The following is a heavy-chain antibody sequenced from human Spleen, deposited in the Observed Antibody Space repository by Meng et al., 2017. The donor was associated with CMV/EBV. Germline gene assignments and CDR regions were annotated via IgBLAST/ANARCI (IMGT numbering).Heavy chain of an antibody. J-gene: IGHJ6*02. CDR3: ARKTDYYDSSGYLSGDSTYYYGMDV. V-gene: IGHV1-69*05. D-gene: IGHD3-22*01. Sequence: SVKVSCKASGGTFSSYAISWVRQAPGQGLEWMGGIIPIFGTANYAQKFQGRVTITTDESTSTAYMELSSLRSEDTAVYYCARKTDYYDSSGYLSGDSTYYYGMDVWGQGTTVTVSS. CDR1: GGTFSSYA. CDR2: IIPIFGTA.